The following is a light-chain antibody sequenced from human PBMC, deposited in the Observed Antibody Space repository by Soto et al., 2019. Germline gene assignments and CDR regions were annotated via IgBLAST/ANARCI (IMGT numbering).Light chain of an antibody. CDR1: QSVSSY. J-gene: IGKJ4*01. CDR2: DAS. CDR3: QQRLNWPPLT. Sequence: EIVLTQSPATLSLSPGERATLSCRASQSVSSYLAWYQQKPGQAPRLLIYDASNRATGIPARFSGSGSGTDFTLTIISLEPEDSASYYCQQRLNWPPLTFGGGTKVEIK. V-gene: IGKV3-11*01.